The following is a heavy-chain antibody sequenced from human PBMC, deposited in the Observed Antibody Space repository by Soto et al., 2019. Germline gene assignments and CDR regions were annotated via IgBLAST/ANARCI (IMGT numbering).Heavy chain of an antibody. CDR3: ARGSSSWKGWFDP. CDR1: GGTFSSYA. J-gene: IGHJ5*02. Sequence: SVKVSCKASGGTFSSYAISWVRQAPGQGLEWMGGIIPIFGTANYAQKFQGRVTITADKSTSTAYMELSSLRSEDTAVYYCARGSSSWKGWFDPWGQGTLVTVSS. CDR2: IIPIFGTA. V-gene: IGHV1-69*06. D-gene: IGHD6-13*01.